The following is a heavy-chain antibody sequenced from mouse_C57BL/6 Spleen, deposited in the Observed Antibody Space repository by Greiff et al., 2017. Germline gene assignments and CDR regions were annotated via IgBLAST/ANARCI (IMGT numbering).Heavy chain of an antibody. J-gene: IGHJ2*01. CDR2: ISDGGSYT. CDR1: GFTFSSYA. CDR3: ARDNYGSFDY. V-gene: IGHV5-4*01. Sequence: EVNLVESGGGLVKPGGSLKLSCAASGFTFSSYAMSWVRQTPEKRLEWVATISDGGSYTYYPDNVKGRFTISRDNAKNNLYLQMSHLKSEDTAMYYCARDNYGSFDYWGQGTTLTVSS. D-gene: IGHD1-1*01.